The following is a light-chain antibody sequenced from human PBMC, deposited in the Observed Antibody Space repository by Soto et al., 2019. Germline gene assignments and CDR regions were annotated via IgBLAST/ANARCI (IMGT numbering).Light chain of an antibody. CDR2: DAS. V-gene: IGKV3-20*01. CDR1: QSVTNSY. J-gene: IGKJ4*01. CDR3: QQYGRSLT. Sequence: EIVLTQSPGTLSLSPGERATLSCRASQSVTNSYLAWYQQKPGQAPRLFIYDASRRATGIPDRFSGSGSGTDVTLTISRLQPEDFAVYYCQQYGRSLTFGGGTKVESK.